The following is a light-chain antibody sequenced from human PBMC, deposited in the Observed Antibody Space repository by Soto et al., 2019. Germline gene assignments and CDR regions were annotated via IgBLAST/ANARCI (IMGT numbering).Light chain of an antibody. CDR1: SSDVGGYNY. J-gene: IGLJ1*01. Sequence: QSVLTQPASVSGSPGQSITISCTGTSSDVGGYNYVSWYQQHPGKAPKLMIYDVSSRPSGVSNRFSGSKSGNTASLTISGLQAEDEADYYCSSYTSSSTYVFGTVTKLTVL. CDR2: DVS. CDR3: SSYTSSSTYV. V-gene: IGLV2-14*03.